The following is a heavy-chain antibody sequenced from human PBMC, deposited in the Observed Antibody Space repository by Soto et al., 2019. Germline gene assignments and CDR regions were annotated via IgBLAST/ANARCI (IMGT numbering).Heavy chain of an antibody. V-gene: IGHV3-30-3*01. D-gene: IGHD3-22*01. CDR3: ARATNYYDSTGHYYLY. CDR1: GFTFSSYA. Sequence: PGGSLRLSCAASGFTFSSYAMHWVRQAPGKGLEWVAVISYIGSNKYYADSVKGRFTISRDNSKNTMYLQMNSLRVEDTAVYYCARATNYYDSTGHYYLYWGQGTPVTVSS. J-gene: IGHJ4*02. CDR2: ISYIGSNK.